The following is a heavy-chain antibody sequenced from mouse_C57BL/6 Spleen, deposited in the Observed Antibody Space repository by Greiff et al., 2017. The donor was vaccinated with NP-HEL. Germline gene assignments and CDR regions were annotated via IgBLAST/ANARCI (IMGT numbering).Heavy chain of an antibody. J-gene: IGHJ3*01. CDR1: GYTFTSYW. D-gene: IGHD2-10*02. CDR2: IYPGSGST. CDR3: ARGYGNSEFAY. Sequence: QVQLKQPGAELVKPGASVKMSCKASGYTFTSYWLTWVKQRPGQGLEWIGDIYPGSGSTNYNEKFKSKATLTVDTSSSTAYMQLSSLTSEDSAVYYCARGYGNSEFAYWGQGTLVTVSA. V-gene: IGHV1-55*01.